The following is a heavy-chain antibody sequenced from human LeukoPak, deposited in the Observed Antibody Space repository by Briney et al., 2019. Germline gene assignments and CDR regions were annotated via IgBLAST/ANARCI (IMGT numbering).Heavy chain of an antibody. CDR1: GGSFSGYY. D-gene: IGHD3-3*01. CDR2: INHSGST. V-gene: IGHV4-34*01. J-gene: IGHJ4*02. Sequence: PSETLSLTCAVYGGSFSGYYWGWIRQPPGKGLEWIGEINHSGSTNYNPSLKSRVTISVDTSKNQFSLKLSSVTAADTAVYYCARARAYYDFWSGYHGYFDYWGQGTLVTVSS. CDR3: ARARAYYDFWSGYHGYFDY.